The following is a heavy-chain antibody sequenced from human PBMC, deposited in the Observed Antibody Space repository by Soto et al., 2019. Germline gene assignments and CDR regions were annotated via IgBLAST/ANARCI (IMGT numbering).Heavy chain of an antibody. V-gene: IGHV3-23*01. D-gene: IGHD3-22*01. J-gene: IGHJ1*01. CDR1: GFTFSSYA. CDR2: ISGSGGTT. Sequence: GGSLRLSCAASGFTFSSYAMNWVRQAPGKGLEWVSGISGSGGTTYYADSVKGRFTISRDNSKNTLYLQMNSLRAEDTAVYYCAKGGHYFDSSAYGLQHWGQGTLVTVSS. CDR3: AKGGHYFDSSAYGLQH.